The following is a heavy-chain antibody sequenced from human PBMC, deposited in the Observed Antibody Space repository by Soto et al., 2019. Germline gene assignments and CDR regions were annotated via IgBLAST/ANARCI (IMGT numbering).Heavy chain of an antibody. CDR2: IYWDDDK. CDR3: AHSRDNWNLVWFDP. CDR1: GFSLSTSGVG. D-gene: IGHD1-7*01. Sequence: QITLKESGPTLVKPTQTLTLTCTFSGFSLSTSGVGVGWIRQPPGKALEWLALIYWDDDKRYSPSLKSRLTITKDTAKHQVVLTMTNMDPVDTATYYCAHSRDNWNLVWFDPWGQGTLVTVSS. J-gene: IGHJ5*02. V-gene: IGHV2-5*02.